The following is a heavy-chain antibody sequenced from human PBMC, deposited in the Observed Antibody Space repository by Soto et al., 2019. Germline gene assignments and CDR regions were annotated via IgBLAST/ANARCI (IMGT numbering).Heavy chain of an antibody. D-gene: IGHD6-19*01. J-gene: IGHJ4*02. CDR3: ARDPAPIGWYDY. V-gene: IGHV3-74*01. CDR2: INSDGSST. CDR1: GFTFSSYW. Sequence: EVQLVESGGGLVQPGGSLRLSCAASGFTFSSYWMHWVRQDPGKGLVWVSRINSDGSSTTYADSVKGRFTISRDNAKNTLYLQMNSLRAEDTDVYYCARDPAPIGWYDYWGQGSLVTVSS.